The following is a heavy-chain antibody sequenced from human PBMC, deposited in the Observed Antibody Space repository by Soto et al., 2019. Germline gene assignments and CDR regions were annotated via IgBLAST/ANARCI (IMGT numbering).Heavy chain of an antibody. V-gene: IGHV4-59*08. CDR2: IYYSGST. CDR3: ARHLFDSSGWYVAY. D-gene: IGHD6-19*01. Sequence: SETLSVTNTVADGSISGYDLSLIRKKPGKGLEWIGYIYYSGSTNYNPSLKSRVTTSVDTSNNQFSLKLSPVTATDTAVYYCARHLFDSSGWYVAYWGQGTLVTVSS. CDR1: DGSISGYD. J-gene: IGHJ4*02.